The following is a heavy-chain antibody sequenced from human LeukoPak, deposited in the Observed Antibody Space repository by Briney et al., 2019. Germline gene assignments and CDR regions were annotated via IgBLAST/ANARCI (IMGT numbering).Heavy chain of an antibody. D-gene: IGHD6-13*01. Sequence: SSETLSLTCTVSGGSISSSSYYWGWIRQPPGKGLEWIGSIYYSGSTYYNPSLKSRVTISVDTSKNQFSLKLSSVTAADTAVYYCAREAGKAAAGTFDYWGQGTLVTVSS. CDR1: GGSISSSSYY. CDR3: AREAGKAAAGTFDY. J-gene: IGHJ4*02. V-gene: IGHV4-39*07. CDR2: IYYSGST.